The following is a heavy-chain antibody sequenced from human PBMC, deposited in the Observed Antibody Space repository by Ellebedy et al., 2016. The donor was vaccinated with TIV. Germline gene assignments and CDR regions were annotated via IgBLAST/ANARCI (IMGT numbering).Heavy chain of an antibody. Sequence: MPSETLSLTCAVYGGSLSRYFWSWIRQAAGRGPEWIGEINASVPTNYNPSLKTRVTRLVDTSKTQFSLRLTYVTASDTAVYYCARARGQYLYGSGSYFTDWGQGEMVTVSS. CDR1: GGSLSRYF. CDR2: INASVPT. CDR3: ARARGQYLYGSGSYFTD. J-gene: IGHJ4*02. D-gene: IGHD3-10*01. V-gene: IGHV4-34*01.